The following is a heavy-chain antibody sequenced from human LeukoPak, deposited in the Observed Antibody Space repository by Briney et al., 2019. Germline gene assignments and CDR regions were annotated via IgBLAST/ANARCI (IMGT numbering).Heavy chain of an antibody. D-gene: IGHD1-1*01. CDR1: GFTFSSYD. J-gene: IGHJ4*02. CDR2: IDTDGDT. V-gene: IGHV3-13*04. Sequence: QPGGSLRLSCAASGFTFSSYDFHWVRQATGKGLEWVSAIDTDGDTYYSGSVKGRFTISRENAKNSLYLQMNSLRAGDTAVYYCARGSRGYPPDYWGQGTLVTVSS. CDR3: ARGSRGYPPDY.